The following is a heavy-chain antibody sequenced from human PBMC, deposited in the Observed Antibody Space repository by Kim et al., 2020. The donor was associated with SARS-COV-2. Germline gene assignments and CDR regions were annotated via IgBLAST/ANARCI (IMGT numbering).Heavy chain of an antibody. CDR2: ISSSSSYI. J-gene: IGHJ4*02. CDR1: GFTFSSYS. D-gene: IGHD5-12*01. Sequence: GGSLRLSCAASGFTFSSYSMNWVRQAPGKGLEWVSSISSSSSYIYYADSVKGRFTISRDNAKNSLYLQMNSLRAEDTAVYYCARDLDIAVGNDWGQGTLVTVSS. V-gene: IGHV3-21*01. CDR3: ARDLDIAVGND.